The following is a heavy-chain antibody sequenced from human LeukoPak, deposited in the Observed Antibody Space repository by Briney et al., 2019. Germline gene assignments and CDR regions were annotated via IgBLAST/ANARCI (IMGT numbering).Heavy chain of an antibody. J-gene: IGHJ4*02. CDR2: IKQDGSEK. CDR3: AREGSNYYFDY. D-gene: IGHD4-11*01. V-gene: IGHV3-7*01. CDR1: GFTFSSYW. Sequence: GGSLRLSCAASGFTFSSYWMSWVRQAPGKGLEWVANIKQDGSEKYYEDSVKGRFTISRDNAKNSLYLQMNSLRAEDTAVYYCAREGSNYYFDYWGQGTLVTVSS.